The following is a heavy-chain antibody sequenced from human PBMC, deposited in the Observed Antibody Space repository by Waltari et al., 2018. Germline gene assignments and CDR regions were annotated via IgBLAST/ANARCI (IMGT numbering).Heavy chain of an antibody. V-gene: IGHV4-61*09. J-gene: IGHJ5*02. Sequence: QVQLQESGPGLVKPSQTLSLTCTVSGGSISSGSYYWRWIRQPAGKGLEWIGYIYTSGSTNYNPSLKSRVTISVDTSKNQFSLKLSSVTAADTAVYYCARDHPKDDILTGYYSFDPWGQGTLVTVSS. D-gene: IGHD3-9*01. CDR2: IYTSGST. CDR1: GGSISSGSYY. CDR3: ARDHPKDDILTGYYSFDP.